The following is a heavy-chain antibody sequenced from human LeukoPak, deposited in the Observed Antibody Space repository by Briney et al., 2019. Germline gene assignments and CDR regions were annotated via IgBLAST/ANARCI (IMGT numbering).Heavy chain of an antibody. CDR3: AKGGDSYYSYYYMDV. CDR1: GFTFSNFA. D-gene: IGHD2-21*02. CDR2: ISGSGGST. Sequence: GGSLRLSCAASGFTFSNFAVTWVRQAPGKGLEWISAISGSGGSTYYADSVKGRFTISRDNSKNTLCLQMNSLRADDTAIYYCAKGGDSYYSYYYMDVWGKGTTVTVSS. V-gene: IGHV3-23*01. J-gene: IGHJ6*03.